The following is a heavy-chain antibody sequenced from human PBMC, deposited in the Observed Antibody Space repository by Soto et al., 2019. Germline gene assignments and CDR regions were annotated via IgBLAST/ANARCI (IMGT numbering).Heavy chain of an antibody. CDR1: GFTFSSYA. V-gene: IGHV3-23*01. CDR3: AKDQGAFWSGYYIAVNDMDV. D-gene: IGHD3-3*01. CDR2: ISGSGGST. Sequence: EVQLLESGGGLVQPGGSLRLSCAASGFTFSSYAMSWVRQAPGKGLEWVSAISGSGGSTYYADSVKGRFTISRDNSKNTLYLQMNSLRAEDTAVFYCAKDQGAFWSGYYIAVNDMDVWGKGTTVTVSS. J-gene: IGHJ6*03.